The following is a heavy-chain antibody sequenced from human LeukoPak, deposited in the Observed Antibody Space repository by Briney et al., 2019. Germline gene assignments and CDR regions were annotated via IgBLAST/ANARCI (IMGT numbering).Heavy chain of an antibody. CDR3: ARGEMATIEDAFDI. J-gene: IGHJ3*02. V-gene: IGHV4-39*07. D-gene: IGHD5-24*01. CDR1: GGSISSSSYY. Sequence: SETLSLTCTVSGGSISSSSYYWGWIRQPPGKGLEWIGSIYYSGSTKYNPSLRSRVTISVDTSKNQFSLKLSSVTAADTAVYYCARGEMATIEDAFDIWGQGTMVTVSS. CDR2: IYYSGST.